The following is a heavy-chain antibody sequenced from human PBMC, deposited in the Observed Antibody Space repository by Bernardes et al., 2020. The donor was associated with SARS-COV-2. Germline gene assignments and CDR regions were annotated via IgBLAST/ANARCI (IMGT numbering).Heavy chain of an antibody. CDR3: ARGDASSALDN. J-gene: IGHJ4*02. Sequence: ASVKVSCKASGYTFTTYDISWVRQAPGQGLEWMGSISAYNGNTNYAQKLQGRVTMTRDTSTSTAYMELKSLRSDDTAVYYCARGDASSALDNWGQGTLVTVSS. CDR1: GYTFTTYD. V-gene: IGHV1-18*04. D-gene: IGHD6-6*01. CDR2: ISAYNGNT.